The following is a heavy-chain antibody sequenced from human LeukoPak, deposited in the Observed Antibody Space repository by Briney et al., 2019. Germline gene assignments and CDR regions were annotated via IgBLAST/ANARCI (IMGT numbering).Heavy chain of an antibody. CDR3: ATSLRLIAVAADFDY. V-gene: IGHV4-34*01. J-gene: IGHJ4*02. CDR1: GGSFSGYY. D-gene: IGHD6-19*01. Sequence: PSETLSLTCAVYGGSFSGYYWSWIRQPPGKGLEWIGEINHSGSTNYNPSLKSRVTISVDTSKNQFSLKLSSVTAADTAVHYCATSLRLIAVAADFDYWGQGTLVTVSS. CDR2: INHSGST.